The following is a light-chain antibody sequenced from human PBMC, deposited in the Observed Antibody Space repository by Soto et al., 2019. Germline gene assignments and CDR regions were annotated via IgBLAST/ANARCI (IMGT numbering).Light chain of an antibody. Sequence: QSVLTQPRSVSGSPGQSVTISCTGTSSDVGSYNYVSWYQQHPGKAPKLIIYDVSKWPSGVPNRFSGSKSGNTASLTISGLQAEDEADYYCCSYAGSYTVLFGGGTKLTVL. CDR3: CSYAGSYTVL. V-gene: IGLV2-11*01. CDR2: DVS. CDR1: SSDVGSYNY. J-gene: IGLJ2*01.